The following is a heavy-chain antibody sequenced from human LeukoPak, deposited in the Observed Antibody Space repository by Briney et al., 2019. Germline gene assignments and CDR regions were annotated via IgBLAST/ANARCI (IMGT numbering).Heavy chain of an antibody. CDR2: INTDSSDI. Sequence: GGSLRLSCAASGFTFSRYAMNWVRQAPGKGLEWVSYINTDSSDIHYADSVKGRFTISRDNARNTLYLQLSSLRAEDSAVYYCARDTFQPGLIDSWGQGTLVTVSS. CDR1: GFTFSRYA. J-gene: IGHJ4*02. V-gene: IGHV3-21*05. CDR3: ARDTFQPGLIDS. D-gene: IGHD2-2*01.